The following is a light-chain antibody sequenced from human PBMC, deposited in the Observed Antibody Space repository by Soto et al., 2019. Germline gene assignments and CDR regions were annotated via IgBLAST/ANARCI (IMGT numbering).Light chain of an antibody. J-gene: IGLJ3*02. V-gene: IGLV2-11*01. Sequence: QSALTQPRSGSGSPGQSVTISCTGTSSDDGGYNYVSWYQQHPGKVPKLMIYDVTKRLSGVPDRFSGSKAGNTASLSISGLQAEDEADYYCCSYAGRYPLVVGGGTKLTVL. CDR3: CSYAGRYPLV. CDR2: DVT. CDR1: SSDDGGYNY.